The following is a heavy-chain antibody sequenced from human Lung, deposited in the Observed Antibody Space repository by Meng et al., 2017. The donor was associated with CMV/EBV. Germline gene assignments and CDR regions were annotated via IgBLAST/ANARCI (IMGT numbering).Heavy chain of an antibody. D-gene: IGHD6-6*01. Sequence: GGSLRLXCAASGFTFSDHAMSWVRQAPGKGLEWVSSISSSSSYIYYADSVKGRFTISRDNAKNSLYLQMNSLRAEDTAVYYCARDAEQLVRGGGMDVWGQGTTVTVSS. V-gene: IGHV3-21*01. J-gene: IGHJ6*02. CDR3: ARDAEQLVRGGGMDV. CDR2: ISSSSSYI. CDR1: GFTFSDHA.